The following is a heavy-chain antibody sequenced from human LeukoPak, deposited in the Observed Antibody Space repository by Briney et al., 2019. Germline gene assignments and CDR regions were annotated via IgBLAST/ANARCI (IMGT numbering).Heavy chain of an antibody. CDR3: ARGRIIEDAFDI. D-gene: IGHD2/OR15-2a*01. CDR2: ISSRSSSV. J-gene: IGHJ3*02. V-gene: IGHV3-48*02. Sequence: GAPRLSPAPPGVTSREYGTYSVPPTLRKGVEWASYISSRSSSVSYADFVKGRFTISRDTAKNSLYLQMNSLRDEDTAVYFCARGRIIEDAFDIWGQGAMVTVSS. CDR1: GVTSREYG.